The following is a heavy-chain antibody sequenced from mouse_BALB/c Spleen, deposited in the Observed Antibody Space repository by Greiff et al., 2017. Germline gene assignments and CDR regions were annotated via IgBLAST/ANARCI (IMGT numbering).Heavy chain of an antibody. Sequence: QVTLKVSGAELARPGASVKLSCKASGYTFTDYYINWVKQRTGQGLEWIGEIYPGSGNTYYNEKFKGKATLTADKSSSTAYMQLSSLTSEDSAVYFCARTGFGYYAMDYWGQGTSVTVSS. CDR3: ARTGFGYYAMDY. J-gene: IGHJ4*01. V-gene: IGHV1-77*01. D-gene: IGHD4-1*01. CDR2: IYPGSGNT. CDR1: GYTFTDYY.